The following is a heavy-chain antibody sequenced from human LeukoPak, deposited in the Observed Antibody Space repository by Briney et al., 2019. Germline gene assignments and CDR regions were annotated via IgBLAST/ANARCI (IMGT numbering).Heavy chain of an antibody. CDR1: GFTFSNAW. V-gene: IGHV3-15*01. D-gene: IGHD2-21*02. CDR3: AKECGGDCYSDYYYYGMDV. J-gene: IGHJ6*02. CDR2: IKSKTDGGTT. Sequence: GGSLRLSCAASGFTFSNAWMSWVRQAPGKGLEWVGRIKSKTDGGTTDYAAPVKGRFTISRDDSKNTLYLQMNSLRAEDTAVYYCAKECGGDCYSDYYYYGMDVWGQGTTVTVSS.